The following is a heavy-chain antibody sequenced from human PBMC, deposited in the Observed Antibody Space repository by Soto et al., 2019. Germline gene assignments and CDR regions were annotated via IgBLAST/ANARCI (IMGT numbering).Heavy chain of an antibody. CDR3: AKAWGVLAPNWFDP. Sequence: LSLTCTVSGGSISSSSYYWGWIRQPPGKGLEWIGSIYYSGSTYYNPSLKSRVTISVDTSKNQFSLKLSSVTAADTAVYYCAKAWGVLAPNWFDPWGQGTLVTVSS. CDR2: IYYSGST. J-gene: IGHJ5*02. V-gene: IGHV4-39*01. CDR1: GGSISSSSYY. D-gene: IGHD3-16*01.